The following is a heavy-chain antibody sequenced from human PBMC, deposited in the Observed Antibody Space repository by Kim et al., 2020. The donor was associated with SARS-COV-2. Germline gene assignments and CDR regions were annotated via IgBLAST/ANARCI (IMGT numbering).Heavy chain of an antibody. CDR3: TTDLGATNYYYYYGMDV. Sequence: GGSLRLSCAASGFTFSNAWMSWVRQAPGKGLEWVGRIKSKTDGGTTDYAAPVKGRFTISRDDSKNTLYLQMNSLKTEDTAVYYCTTDLGATNYYYYYGMDVWGQGTTVTVSS. D-gene: IGHD1-26*01. CDR2: IKSKTDGGTT. CDR1: GFTFSNAW. V-gene: IGHV3-15*01. J-gene: IGHJ6*02.